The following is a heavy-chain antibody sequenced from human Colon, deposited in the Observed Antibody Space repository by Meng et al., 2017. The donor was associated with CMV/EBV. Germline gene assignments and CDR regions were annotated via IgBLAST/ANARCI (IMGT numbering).Heavy chain of an antibody. CDR2: ISSSGSTI. D-gene: IGHD4-23*01. Sequence: GGSLRLSCAASDFTFSDYYMSWIRQAPGKGLEWVSYISSSGSTIYYADSVKGRFTISRDNAKNSLYLQMYSLRAEDTAVYYCARGVEVGNYGGNSLIKYFQHWGQGTLVTVSS. V-gene: IGHV3-11*01. J-gene: IGHJ1*01. CDR1: DFTFSDYY. CDR3: ARGVEVGNYGGNSLIKYFQH.